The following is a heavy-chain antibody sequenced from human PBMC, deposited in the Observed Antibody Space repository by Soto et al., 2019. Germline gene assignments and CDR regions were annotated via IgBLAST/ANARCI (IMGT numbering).Heavy chain of an antibody. V-gene: IGHV5-51*01. CDR1: GYRFTNYW. CDR2: IYPGDSDT. Sequence: GESLKISCKGSGYRFTNYWIGWVRQMPGKGLEWMGIIYPGDSDTRYSPSFQGQVTISADKSISTAYLQWSSLKAADTAVYYCARVNLDYVTGMDVWGQGTTVTVSS. D-gene: IGHD4-17*01. CDR3: ARVNLDYVTGMDV. J-gene: IGHJ6*02.